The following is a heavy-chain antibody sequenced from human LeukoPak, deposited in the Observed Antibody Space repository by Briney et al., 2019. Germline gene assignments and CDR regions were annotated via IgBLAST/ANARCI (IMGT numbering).Heavy chain of an antibody. CDR3: ARDPGYSYGSAHFDY. CDR1: GFTFSSYS. D-gene: IGHD5-18*01. Sequence: HPGGSLRLSCAASGFTFSSYSMNWVRQAPGRGLEWVAVISYDGTNKYYADSVKGRFTISRDTSKNTMYLQVNSQRAEDTAVYFCARDPGYSYGSAHFDYWGQGTLVTASS. J-gene: IGHJ4*02. CDR2: ISYDGTNK. V-gene: IGHV3-30*03.